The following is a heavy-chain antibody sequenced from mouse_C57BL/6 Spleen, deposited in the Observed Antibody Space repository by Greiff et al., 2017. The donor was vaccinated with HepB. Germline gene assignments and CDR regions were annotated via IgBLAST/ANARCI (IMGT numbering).Heavy chain of an antibody. D-gene: IGHD1-1*01. J-gene: IGHJ2*01. Sequence: VQLKESGPGLVKPSQSLSLTCSVTGYSITSGYYWNWIRQFPGNKLEWMGYISYDGSNNYNPSLKNRISITRATSKNQLFLKLTAVTTEDTATYDCARGKGYGSSYDFAYWGQGTTLTVSS. CDR1: GYSITSGYY. V-gene: IGHV3-6*01. CDR3: ARGKGYGSSYDFAY. CDR2: ISYDGSN.